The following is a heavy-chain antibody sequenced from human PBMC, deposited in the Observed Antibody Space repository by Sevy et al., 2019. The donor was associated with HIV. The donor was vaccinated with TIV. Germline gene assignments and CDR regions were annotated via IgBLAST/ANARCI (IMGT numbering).Heavy chain of an antibody. V-gene: IGHV1-69*06. CDR3: ARDSLLYCSSTSCYPVYYYYMDV. J-gene: IGHJ6*03. D-gene: IGHD2-2*01. Sequence: ASVKVSCKASGGTFSSYAISWVRQAPGQGLEWMGGIIPIFGTANYAQKFQGRVTITADKSTSTAYMELSSLRSEDTAVYYCARDSLLYCSSTSCYPVYYYYMDVWGKGTTVTVSS. CDR1: GGTFSSYA. CDR2: IIPIFGTA.